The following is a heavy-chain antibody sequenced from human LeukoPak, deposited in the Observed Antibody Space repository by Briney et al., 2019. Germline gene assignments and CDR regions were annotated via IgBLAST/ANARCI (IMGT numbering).Heavy chain of an antibody. Sequence: GRSLRLSCTGSGFTFGDYAMNWVRQAPGKGLEWVGFIRSKNYGGTTEYAASAKGRFTISRDDSRSIAYLQMNSLKTEDTAVYYCTRAIVATKDYWGQGTLITVSS. CDR2: IRSKNYGGTT. CDR1: GFTFGDYA. D-gene: IGHD5-12*01. J-gene: IGHJ4*02. CDR3: TRAIVATKDY. V-gene: IGHV3-49*04.